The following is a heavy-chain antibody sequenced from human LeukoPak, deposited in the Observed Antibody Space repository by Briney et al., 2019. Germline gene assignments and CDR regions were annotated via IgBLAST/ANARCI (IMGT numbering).Heavy chain of an antibody. CDR2: ISESGEQT. J-gene: IGHJ4*02. Sequence: GESLRLSCSASGFPFDTYAMSWVRQAPGRGLEWVSAISESGEQTYYVDSVEGRFIISRDNSKNTLSLQMNNLRVDDTAIYYCSNSPPTYGDLDYWGQGTLVTVSS. D-gene: IGHD3-10*01. V-gene: IGHV3-23*01. CDR3: SNSPPTYGDLDY. CDR1: GFPFDTYA.